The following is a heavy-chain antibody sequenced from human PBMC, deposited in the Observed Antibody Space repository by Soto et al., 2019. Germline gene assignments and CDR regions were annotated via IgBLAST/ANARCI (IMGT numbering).Heavy chain of an antibody. CDR3: VRDPELRCTVFGVVILCKYNGLDT. D-gene: IGHD3-3*01. V-gene: IGHV1-46*03. Sequence: QVQLVQSGTEVKKPGASLKISCKASGYTFTRYYMHWVRQAPGQGLEWMGIINPSGGSTSYAQKFQDRVTMTRDTSTSTFYMELSNLRSDDTAVYYCVRDPELRCTVFGVVILCKYNGLDTWGQGTLVTVSS. CDR1: GYTFTRYY. CDR2: INPSGGST. J-gene: IGHJ5*02.